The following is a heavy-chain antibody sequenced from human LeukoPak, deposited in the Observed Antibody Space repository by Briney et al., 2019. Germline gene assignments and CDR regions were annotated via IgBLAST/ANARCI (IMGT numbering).Heavy chain of an antibody. D-gene: IGHD3-10*01. V-gene: IGHV4-39*01. J-gene: IGHJ4*02. Sequence: SETLSLTCTVSGGSISSSTYYWGWIRQPPGKGLEWIGSIYYSGSTYYNPSLKSRVTISVDTSKNQFSLKLSSVTAADTAVYYCASTYYYGSGLDYWGQGTLVTVSS. CDR1: GGSISSSTYY. CDR2: IYYSGST. CDR3: ASTYYYGSGLDY.